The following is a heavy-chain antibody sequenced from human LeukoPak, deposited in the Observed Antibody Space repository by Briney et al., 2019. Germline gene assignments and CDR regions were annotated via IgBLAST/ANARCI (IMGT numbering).Heavy chain of an antibody. CDR3: AREVWGYYDSSGSLDY. Sequence: SQTLSLTCTVSGGSISSGSYYWSWIRQPAGKGLEWIGRIYTSGSTNYNPSLKSRVTISVDTSKNQFSLKLSSVTAADTAVYYCAREVWGYYDSSGSLDYWGQGTLVTVSS. V-gene: IGHV4-61*02. J-gene: IGHJ4*02. CDR2: IYTSGST. D-gene: IGHD3-22*01. CDR1: GGSISSGSYY.